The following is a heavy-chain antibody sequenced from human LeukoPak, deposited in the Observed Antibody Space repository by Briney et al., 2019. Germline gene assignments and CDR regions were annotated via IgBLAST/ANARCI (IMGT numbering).Heavy chain of an antibody. V-gene: IGHV3-21*01. CDR1: GFTFSDYS. CDR3: ARTLYESSGYRRNVFDV. Sequence: PGGSLRLSCSASGFTFSDYSVNWVRQAPRQGLGWVSSITIGGSFIYYADSVKGRFTISRDNARNSLYLQMNSLRADDTAIYYCARTLYESSGYRRNVFDVWGQGTMVIVSS. CDR2: ITIGGSFI. J-gene: IGHJ3*01. D-gene: IGHD3-22*01.